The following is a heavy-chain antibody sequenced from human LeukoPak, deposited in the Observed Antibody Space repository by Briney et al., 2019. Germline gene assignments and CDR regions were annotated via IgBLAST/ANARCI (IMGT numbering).Heavy chain of an antibody. D-gene: IGHD6-6*01. J-gene: IGHJ4*02. V-gene: IGHV3-11*01. CDR1: GLNFSDYY. Sequence: GGSLRLSCAASGLNFSDYYMSWIRQAPGKGLEWVSYISTTGYTIYYADSVKGRSTISRDNAKNSLCLQMNSLRAEDTAVYYCARREGSFDYWGQGTLVTVSS. CDR3: ARREGSFDY. CDR2: ISTTGYTI.